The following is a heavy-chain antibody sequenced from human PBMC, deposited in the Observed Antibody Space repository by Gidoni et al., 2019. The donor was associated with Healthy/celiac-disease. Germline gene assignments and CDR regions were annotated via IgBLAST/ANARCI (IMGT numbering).Heavy chain of an antibody. CDR1: EFTFSSYS. CDR3: ASSPTVTNDY. CDR2: ISSSSSYI. V-gene: IGHV3-21*01. D-gene: IGHD4-17*01. J-gene: IGHJ4*02. Sequence: EVQLVESGGGLVKPGGSLRPSCAASEFTFSSYSMNWVLQAPGKGLEWVSSISSSSSYIYYADSVKGRFTISRDNAKNSLYLQMNSLRAEDTAVYYCASSPTVTNDYWGQGTLVTVSS.